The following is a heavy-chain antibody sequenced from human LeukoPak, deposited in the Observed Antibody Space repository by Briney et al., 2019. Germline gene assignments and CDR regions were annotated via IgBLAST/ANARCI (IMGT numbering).Heavy chain of an antibody. Sequence: GGSLRLSCAASGFTFSSYAMSWVRQAPGKGLEWVSAISGSGASTYYADSVKGRFTISRDNSKNTLYLQMNSLRAEDTAVYYCARDGRWLQFGYYFDYWGQGTLVTVSS. J-gene: IGHJ4*02. CDR1: GFTFSSYA. D-gene: IGHD5-24*01. CDR2: ISGSGAST. V-gene: IGHV3-23*01. CDR3: ARDGRWLQFGYYFDY.